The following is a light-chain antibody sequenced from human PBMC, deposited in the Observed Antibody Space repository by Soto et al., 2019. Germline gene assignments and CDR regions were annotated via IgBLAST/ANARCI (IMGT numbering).Light chain of an antibody. J-gene: IGKJ5*01. CDR1: RTVNSI. Sequence: VLTQSPATLSVSPGEGATLSCRASRTVNSILAWYQQRPGQPPRLLIYDTSNRATGIPARFSGSGSGTDFTLTISGLEPADLGVYYCQQRHNWPITFGQGTRLEIK. CDR2: DTS. CDR3: QQRHNWPIT. V-gene: IGKV3-11*01.